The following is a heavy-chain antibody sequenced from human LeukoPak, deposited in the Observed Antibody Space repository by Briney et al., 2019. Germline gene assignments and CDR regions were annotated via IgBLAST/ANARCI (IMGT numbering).Heavy chain of an antibody. CDR1: GGSISSHF. CDR2: MFYSGST. Sequence: SETLSLTCTVSGGSISSHFWSWIRQPPGKGLEWIGYMFYSGSTNYNPSLKSRVTISVDASKNQFSLKLTSVSAADTAVYYCARDRAPVTMIRGAPGGFDPWGQGTLVTVPS. J-gene: IGHJ5*02. D-gene: IGHD3-10*01. V-gene: IGHV4-59*11. CDR3: ARDRAPVTMIRGAPGGFDP.